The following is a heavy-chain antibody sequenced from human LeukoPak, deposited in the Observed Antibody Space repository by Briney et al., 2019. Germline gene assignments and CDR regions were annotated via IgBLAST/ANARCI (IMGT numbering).Heavy chain of an antibody. J-gene: IGHJ4*02. V-gene: IGHV3-74*01. Sequence: PGGSLRLSCAASGFTFNTYWMHWVRQAPGKGLVWVSRINSDGTTTNYADSVKGRFTISRDDAKNSLFLQMNSLRDEDTAVYYCARDLYSSGWYYFDYWGQGTLVTVSS. D-gene: IGHD6-19*01. CDR1: GFTFNTYW. CDR3: ARDLYSSGWYYFDY. CDR2: INSDGTTT.